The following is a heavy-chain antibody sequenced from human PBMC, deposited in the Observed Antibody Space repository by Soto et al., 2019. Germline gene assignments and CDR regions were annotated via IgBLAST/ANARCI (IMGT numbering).Heavy chain of an antibody. D-gene: IGHD2-2*01. CDR2: IYYSGST. J-gene: IGHJ5*02. V-gene: IGHV4-30-2*01. CDR3: ARVPDR. CDR1: GGFVSSGSYS. Sequence: SETLSLTCTVSGGFVSSGSYSWSWIRQPPGRGLEWIGYIYYSGSTYYNPSLKSRVTISVDRSKNQFSLKLSSVTAADTAVYYCARVPDRWGQGTLVTVSS.